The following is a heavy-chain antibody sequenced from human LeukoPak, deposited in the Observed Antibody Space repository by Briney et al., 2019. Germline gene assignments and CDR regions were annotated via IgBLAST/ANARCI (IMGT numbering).Heavy chain of an antibody. CDR2: IYSGGST. CDR3: ARGGSYLSAFDI. V-gene: IGHV3-53*01. Sequence: GGSLRLSCAASGFTVSSNYMSWVRQAPGKGLEWVSIIYSGGSTFYADSVKGRFTISRDNSKNTLYPQMNSLRAEDTAVYCARGGSYLSAFDIWGQGTMVTVSS. J-gene: IGHJ3*02. CDR1: GFTVSSNY. D-gene: IGHD1-26*01.